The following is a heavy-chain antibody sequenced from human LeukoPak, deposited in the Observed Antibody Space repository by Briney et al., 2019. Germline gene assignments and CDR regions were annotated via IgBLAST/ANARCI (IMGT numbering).Heavy chain of an antibody. J-gene: IGHJ5*02. CDR2: IIPIFGTA. CDR3: ARDVWVGGGFDP. CDR1: GGTFSSYA. Sequence: GASVKVSCKASGGTFSSYAISWVRQAPGQGLEWMGGIIPIFGTANYAQKFQGRVTITADESTSTAYMELSSLRSEDTAVYYCARDVWVGGGFDPWGQGTLVTVSS. V-gene: IGHV1-69*13. D-gene: IGHD3-16*01.